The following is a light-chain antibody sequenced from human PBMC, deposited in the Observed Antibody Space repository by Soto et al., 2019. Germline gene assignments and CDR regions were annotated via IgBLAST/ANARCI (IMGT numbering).Light chain of an antibody. CDR3: QQDNSYYT. J-gene: IGKJ2*01. V-gene: IGKV1-5*03. CDR2: KAS. CDR1: QSLSSW. Sequence: DIQMTQSPSTLSASVGDRVTITCRASQSLSSWLAWYQQKPGKAPKLLIYKASSLESGVPSRFSGSGSGTDFTITISILHHDYVATYCCQQDNSYYTFGQGTKLEIK.